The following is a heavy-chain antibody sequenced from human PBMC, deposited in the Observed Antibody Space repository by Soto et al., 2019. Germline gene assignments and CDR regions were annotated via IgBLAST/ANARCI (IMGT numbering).Heavy chain of an antibody. CDR2: ISGYNGYT. CDR3: ARDRDYSHTDADIDY. V-gene: IGHV1-18*01. J-gene: IGHJ4*02. D-gene: IGHD3-16*01. Sequence: QVQLMQSGAEVRRPGTSMRISCTTSGYNFNTYGIIWVRQAPGQGLEWMAWISGYNGYTKYAQNFEDRVTLSTDPSTSTAFLELRNLRSGDTALYFCARDRDYSHTDADIDYWGQGTLVTVSS. CDR1: GYNFNTYG.